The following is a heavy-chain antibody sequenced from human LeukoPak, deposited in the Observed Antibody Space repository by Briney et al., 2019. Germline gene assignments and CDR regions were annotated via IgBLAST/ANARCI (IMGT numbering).Heavy chain of an antibody. D-gene: IGHD6-19*01. CDR3: ARGQGEPGPDGSGYSSGWYAVFDY. Sequence: SVKVSCKASGGTFSSYAISWVRQAPGQGLEWMGGIIPIFGTANYAQKFQGRVTITADESTSTAYMELSSLRSEDTAVYYCARGQGEPGPDGSGYSSGWYAVFDYWGQGTLVTVSS. CDR1: GGTFSSYA. CDR2: IIPIFGTA. V-gene: IGHV1-69*13. J-gene: IGHJ4*02.